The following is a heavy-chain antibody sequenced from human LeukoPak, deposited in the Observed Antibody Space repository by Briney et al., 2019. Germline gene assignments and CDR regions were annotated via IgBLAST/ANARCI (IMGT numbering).Heavy chain of an antibody. CDR1: GFAVSSNY. CDR2: IYDGGFT. V-gene: IGHV3-66*01. CDR3: ARVMGRLVRTWYFDL. Sequence: GGSLRLSCAASGFAVSSNYMAWVRQAPGKGLEWVSVIYDGGFTDYTDSVKGRFTISRDNSKNTLYLQMNSLRADDTAVYYCARVMGRLVRTWYFDLWGRGTLVTVSS. J-gene: IGHJ2*01. D-gene: IGHD3-9*01.